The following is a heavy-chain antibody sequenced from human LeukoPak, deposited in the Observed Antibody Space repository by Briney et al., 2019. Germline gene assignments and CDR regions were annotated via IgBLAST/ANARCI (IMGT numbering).Heavy chain of an antibody. Sequence: SETLSLTCTVSGGSISSGDYYGSWIRQPPGKGLEWIGYIYYSGSTYYNPSLKSRVTISVDTSKNQFSLKLSSVTAADTAVYYCARARGNQWELLLDYWGQGTLVTVSS. V-gene: IGHV4-30-4*01. D-gene: IGHD1-26*01. CDR3: ARARGNQWELLLDY. CDR2: IYYSGST. CDR1: GGSISSGDYY. J-gene: IGHJ4*02.